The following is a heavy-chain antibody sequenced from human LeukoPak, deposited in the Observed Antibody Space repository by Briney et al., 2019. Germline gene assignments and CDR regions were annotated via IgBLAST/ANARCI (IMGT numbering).Heavy chain of an antibody. CDR3: TRASSREGYD. CDR2: INQGGSDK. D-gene: IGHD5-18*01. V-gene: IGHV3-7*01. J-gene: IGHJ4*02. Sequence: SGGSLRLSCIASGVTFRGHCMSWVRQAPGKGLEWVANINQGGSDKYYVDSVKRRFTISRDNANNLLYLQMNSLRGEATGVYYCTRASSREGYDWGQGTLVTVSS. CDR1: GVTFRGHC.